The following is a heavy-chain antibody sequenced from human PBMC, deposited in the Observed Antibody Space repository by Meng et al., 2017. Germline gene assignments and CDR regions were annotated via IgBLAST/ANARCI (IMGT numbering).Heavy chain of an antibody. CDR3: ARGDSNGCHSN. J-gene: IGHJ4*02. D-gene: IGHD3-22*01. Sequence: EVQPVESGGGLVQPGGSLRRSCAAFGFTFSDHYMDWVRQAPGKGLEWVGRTRDKANSYTTEFAASVKGRFTISRDDSKNSLYLQMNGLKTEDTAVYYCARGDSNGCHSNRGQGTLVTVSS. CDR2: TRDKANSYTT. CDR1: GFTFSDHY. V-gene: IGHV3-72*01.